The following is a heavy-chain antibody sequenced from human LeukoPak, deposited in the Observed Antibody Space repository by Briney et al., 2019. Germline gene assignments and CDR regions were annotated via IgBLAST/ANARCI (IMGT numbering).Heavy chain of an antibody. CDR1: GFTFSSYG. CDR3: AKGRITIRVGGAFDY. J-gene: IGHJ4*02. CDR2: ISYDGSNK. D-gene: IGHD1-26*01. V-gene: IGHV3-30*18. Sequence: PGGSLRLSCAASGFTFSSYGMHWVRQAPGKGLEWVALISYDGSNKYYADSVKGRFTISRDNSKNTLYLQMNSLRAEDTAVYYCAKGRITIRVGGAFDYWGQGTLVTVSS.